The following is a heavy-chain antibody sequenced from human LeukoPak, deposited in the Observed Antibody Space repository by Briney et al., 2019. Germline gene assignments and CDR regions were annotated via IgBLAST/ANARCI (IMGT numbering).Heavy chain of an antibody. J-gene: IGHJ5*02. CDR3: ARGIAVARNWFDP. Sequence: SETLSLTCTVSGGSISSYYWSWIRQPPGKGLEWIGYIYYSGSTNYNPSLKSRVTISVDTSKNQFSLKLSSVTAADTAVYYCARGIAVARNWFDPWGQGTLVTVSS. CDR2: IYYSGST. CDR1: GGSISSYY. V-gene: IGHV4-59*08. D-gene: IGHD6-19*01.